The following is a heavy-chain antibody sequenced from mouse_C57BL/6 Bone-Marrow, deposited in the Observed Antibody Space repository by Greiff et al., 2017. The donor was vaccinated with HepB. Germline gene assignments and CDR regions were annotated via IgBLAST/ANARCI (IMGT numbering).Heavy chain of an antibody. CDR2: IYPRDGST. CDR3: ARWGNPYYYAMDY. CDR1: GYTFTSYD. Sequence: VQLQQSGPELVKPGASVKLSCKASGYTFTSYDINWVKQRPGQGLEWIGWIYPRDGSTKYNEKLKGKATLTVDTSSSTAYMELHSLTSEDSAVFFCARWGNPYYYAMDYWGQGTSVTVSS. V-gene: IGHV1-85*01. J-gene: IGHJ4*01. D-gene: IGHD2-1*01.